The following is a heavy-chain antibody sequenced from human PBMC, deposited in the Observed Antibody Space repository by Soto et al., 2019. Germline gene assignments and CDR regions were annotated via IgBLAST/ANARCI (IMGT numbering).Heavy chain of an antibody. CDR3: AKSLRWYPFDY. D-gene: IGHD4-17*01. CDR2: ISYDGSNK. CDR1: GFTFSSYG. J-gene: IGHJ4*02. Sequence: QVQLVESGGGVVQPGRSLRLSCAASGFTFSSYGMHWVSQAPGKGLEWVAVISYDGSNKYYADSVKGRFTISRDNSKNTLYLQMNSLRAEDTAVYYCAKSLRWYPFDYWGQGTLVTVSS. V-gene: IGHV3-30*18.